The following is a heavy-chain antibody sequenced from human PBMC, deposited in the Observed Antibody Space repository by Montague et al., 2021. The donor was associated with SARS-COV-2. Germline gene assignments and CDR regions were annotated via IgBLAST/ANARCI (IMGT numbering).Heavy chain of an antibody. Sequence: SRSLSWAASGFTFSNAWMSWVRQAPGKGLEWVGRIKSKTDGGTTDYAAPVKGRFTISRDDSKNTLYLQMNSLKTEDTAVYYCTTAPYDYVWGSSPGFDPWGQGTLVTVSS. J-gene: IGHJ5*02. CDR3: TTAPYDYVWGSSPGFDP. CDR2: IKSKTDGGTT. CDR1: GFTFSNAW. D-gene: IGHD3-16*01. V-gene: IGHV3-15*01.